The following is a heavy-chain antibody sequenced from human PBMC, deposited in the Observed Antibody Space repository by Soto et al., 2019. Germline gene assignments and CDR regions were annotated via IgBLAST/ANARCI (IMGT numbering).Heavy chain of an antibody. V-gene: IGHV4-59*01. CDR2: MYNTGST. Sequence: SETLSLTCTVSGGTISRYYWSWIRQPPGKGLEWIGYMYNTGSTVYNPSFKSRVTISVDTSKNQFSLKLNSVTAADTAVYYCARDRGYYDSSGYPPRGMDVWGQGTTVTVSS. CDR1: GGTISRYY. CDR3: ARDRGYYDSSGYPPRGMDV. D-gene: IGHD3-22*01. J-gene: IGHJ6*02.